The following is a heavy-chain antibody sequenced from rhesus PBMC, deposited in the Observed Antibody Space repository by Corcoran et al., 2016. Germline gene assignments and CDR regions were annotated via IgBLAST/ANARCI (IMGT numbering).Heavy chain of an antibody. V-gene: IGHV1-156D*01. CDR3: ARGSTVTNYWYFDL. Sequence: EVPLVQSGAEVKKPGASVKVCCQVSGYTLPELSMPWVRPAPGKGLEWMGGVDPVYGEIIHAEKFQDRVTMTEDTSTDTAYMELSSLRSEDTAVYYCARGSTVTNYWYFDLWGPGTPITISS. J-gene: IGHJ2*01. D-gene: IGHD4-35*01. CDR1: GYTLPELS. CDR2: VDPVYGEI.